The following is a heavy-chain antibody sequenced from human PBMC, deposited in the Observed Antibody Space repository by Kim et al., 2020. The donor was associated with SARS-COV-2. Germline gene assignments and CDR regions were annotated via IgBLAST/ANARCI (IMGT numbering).Heavy chain of an antibody. D-gene: IGHD6-19*01. CDR1: GFTFSSYA. CDR2: ISGSGGST. CDR3: AKGGRVAVAGNSWPDY. J-gene: IGHJ4*02. V-gene: IGHV3-23*01. Sequence: GGSLRLSCAASGFTFSSYAMSWVRQAPGKGLEWVSAISGSGGSTYYADSVKGRFTISRDNSKNTLYLQMNSLRAEDTAVYYCAKGGRVAVAGNSWPDYWGKGPLVTVSS.